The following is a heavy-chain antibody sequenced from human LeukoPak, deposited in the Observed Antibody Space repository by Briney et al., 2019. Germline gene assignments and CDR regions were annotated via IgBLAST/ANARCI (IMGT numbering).Heavy chain of an antibody. J-gene: IGHJ4*02. D-gene: IGHD5-24*01. CDR2: ISAYNGNT. Sequence: WASVKVSCKASGYTFTSYGISWVRQAPGQGLEWMGWISAYNGNTNYAQKLQGRVTMTTDTSTSTAYMELRSLRSDDTAVYYCAREYYTLLMATSTRTSYYFDYWGQGTLVTVSS. CDR1: GYTFTSYG. V-gene: IGHV1-18*01. CDR3: AREYYTLLMATSTRTSYYFDY.